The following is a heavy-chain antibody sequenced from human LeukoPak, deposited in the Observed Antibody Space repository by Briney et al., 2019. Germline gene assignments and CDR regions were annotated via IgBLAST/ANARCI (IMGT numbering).Heavy chain of an antibody. Sequence: GASVKVSCKASGYTFTTYYIHWVRQAPGQGLEWMGWINPNSGGTYFAQKFQGRVTMTRDTSITTVYMEVSSDDTAVYYCARGEVVAAHQGSWFDPWGQGTLVTVSS. J-gene: IGHJ5*02. CDR2: INPNSGGT. V-gene: IGHV1-2*02. D-gene: IGHD2-15*01. CDR3: ARGEVVAAHQGSWFDP. CDR1: GYTFTTYY.